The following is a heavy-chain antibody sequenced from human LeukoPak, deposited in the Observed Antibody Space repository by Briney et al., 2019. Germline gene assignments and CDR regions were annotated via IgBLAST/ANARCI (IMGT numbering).Heavy chain of an antibody. CDR1: GGTFSSYA. J-gene: IGHJ6*03. CDR2: FIPIFGTA. Sequence: ASVKVSCKASGGTFSSYAISWVRQAPGQGLEWMGGFIPIFGTANYAQKFQGRVTITADESTSTAYMELSSLRSEDTAVYYCARDSIAAAGSSYYYYMDVWGKGTTVTVSS. D-gene: IGHD6-13*01. V-gene: IGHV1-69*13. CDR3: ARDSIAAAGSSYYYYMDV.